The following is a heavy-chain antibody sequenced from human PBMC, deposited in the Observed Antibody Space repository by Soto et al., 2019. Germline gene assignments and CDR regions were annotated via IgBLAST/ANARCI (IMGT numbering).Heavy chain of an antibody. CDR1: GFTFSSYA. CDR3: AKDPDLLQPRPRTFDY. Sequence: EVQLLESGGGLVQPGGSLRLSCAASGFTFSSYAMSWVRQAPGKGLEWVSAISGSGGSTYYADSVKGRFTISRDNSKNTLYLQMNSLRAEDTAVYYCAKDPDLLQPRPRTFDYWGQGTLVTVSS. J-gene: IGHJ4*02. CDR2: ISGSGGST. D-gene: IGHD1-26*01. V-gene: IGHV3-23*01.